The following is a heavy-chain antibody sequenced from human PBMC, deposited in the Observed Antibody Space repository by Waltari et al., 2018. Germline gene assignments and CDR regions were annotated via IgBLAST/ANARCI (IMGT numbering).Heavy chain of an antibody. V-gene: IGHV3-74*01. J-gene: IGHJ4*02. CDR1: GFTFSNYW. Sequence: EVQLVESGGGLVQPGGSLRLSCAASGFTFSNYWMHWVRQAPGKGLVWVSRIDSDGTSTSYADSVKGRFTISRDNAKNTLFLQMNSLRGEDTAVYYCARDQGGARGFMDSRGQGTLVTVSS. CDR2: IDSDGTST. CDR3: ARDQGGARGFMDS. D-gene: IGHD3-22*01.